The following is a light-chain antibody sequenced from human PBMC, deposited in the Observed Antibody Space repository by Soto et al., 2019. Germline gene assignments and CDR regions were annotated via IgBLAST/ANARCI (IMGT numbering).Light chain of an antibody. CDR2: DAS. J-gene: IGKJ4*01. Sequence: AIQLTQSPSSLSASVGDRVTITCRASQGISSALAWYQQKPGKAPKLLIYDASSLESGVPSRFGGSGSGTEFTLPSSGLQPEDFATYCCQQFNSYPLTFGGGTKVQIK. CDR1: QGISSA. V-gene: IGKV1-13*02. CDR3: QQFNSYPLT.